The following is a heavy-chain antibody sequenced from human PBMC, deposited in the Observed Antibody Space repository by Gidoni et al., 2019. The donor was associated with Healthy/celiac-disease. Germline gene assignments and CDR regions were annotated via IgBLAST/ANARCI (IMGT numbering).Heavy chain of an antibody. V-gene: IGHV3-23*01. Sequence: EVQLFESGGGLVQPGGSLRLSCAASGFTFSSYAMTLVSQAPGTGQGVEWVSGISGSGGSTYYADSVNVRFTISMDNSKNTLNLQMNSLRAEDTAVYYCAKEQDIVVVPAEGSEHSSGGYFDYWGQGTLVTVSS. CDR3: AKEQDIVVVPAEGSEHSSGGYFDY. CDR2: ISGSGGST. D-gene: IGHD2-2*01. CDR1: GFTFSSYA. J-gene: IGHJ4*02.